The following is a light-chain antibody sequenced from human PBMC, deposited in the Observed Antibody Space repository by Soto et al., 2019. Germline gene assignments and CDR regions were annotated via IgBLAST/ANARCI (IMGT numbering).Light chain of an antibody. J-gene: IGLJ2*01. CDR1: SSDIGGYNY. V-gene: IGLV2-14*03. Sequence: QSALTQPASVSGSPGQSITISCTGTSSDIGGYNYVSWYQQHPGKAPKLIIYDVSNRPSGVSNLFSGSKSGNTASLTISGLQAEDEADYYCSSYTSSGTYVIIGGGTKLTVL. CDR3: SSYTSSGTYVI. CDR2: DVS.